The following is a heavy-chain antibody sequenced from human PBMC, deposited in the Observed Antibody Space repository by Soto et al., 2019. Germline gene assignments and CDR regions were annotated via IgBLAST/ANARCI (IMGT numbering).Heavy chain of an antibody. CDR3: ARGLGGYDGWRYYYYGMDV. CDR2: INHSGST. J-gene: IGHJ6*02. D-gene: IGHD3-10*01. V-gene: IGHV4-34*01. Sequence: SETLSLTCAVYGGSFSGYYWSWIRQPPGKGLEWIGEINHSGSTNYNPSLKSRVTISVDTSKNQFSLKLSSVTAADTAVYYCARGLGGYDGWRYYYYGMDVWGQGTTVTVSS. CDR1: GGSFSGYY.